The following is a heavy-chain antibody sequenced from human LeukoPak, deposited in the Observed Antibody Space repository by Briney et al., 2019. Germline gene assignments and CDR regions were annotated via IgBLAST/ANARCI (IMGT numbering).Heavy chain of an antibody. CDR3: ASSLGDYGSGESPHAFDI. CDR2: INAGNGNT. Sequence: GASVKVSCKASGYTFTSYAMHWVRQAPGQRLEWMGWINAGNGNTKYSQKFQGRVTITRDTSASTVYMELSSLRSEDTAVYYCASSLGDYGSGESPHAFDIWGQGTMVTVSS. J-gene: IGHJ3*02. V-gene: IGHV1-3*01. CDR1: GYTFTSYA. D-gene: IGHD3-10*01.